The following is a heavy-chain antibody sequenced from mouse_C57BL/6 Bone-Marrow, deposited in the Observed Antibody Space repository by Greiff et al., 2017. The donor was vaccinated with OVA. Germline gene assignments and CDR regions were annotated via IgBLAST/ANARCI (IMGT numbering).Heavy chain of an antibody. CDR3: ARDRFTMITTLDY. CDR2: ISDGGSYT. Sequence: EVKVVESGGGLVKPGGSLKLSCAASGFTFSSYAMSWVRQTPEKRLEWVATISDGGSYTYYPDNVKGRFTISRDNAKNNLYLQMSHLKSEDTAMYYCARDRFTMITTLDYWGQGTTLTVSS. V-gene: IGHV5-4*01. J-gene: IGHJ2*01. CDR1: GFTFSSYA. D-gene: IGHD2-4*01.